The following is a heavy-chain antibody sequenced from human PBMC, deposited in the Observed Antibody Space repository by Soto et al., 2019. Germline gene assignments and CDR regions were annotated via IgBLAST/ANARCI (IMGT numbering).Heavy chain of an antibody. J-gene: IGHJ6*02. Sequence: KQSQTLSLTCTVSGGSISSYYWSWIRQPPGKGLEWIGYIYYSGSTNYNPSLKSRVTISVDTSKNQFSLKLSSVTAADTAVYYCARGSTSYYYYGMDVWGQGTTVTVSS. V-gene: IGHV4-59*01. D-gene: IGHD5-12*01. CDR1: GGSISSYY. CDR3: ARGSTSYYYYGMDV. CDR2: IYYSGST.